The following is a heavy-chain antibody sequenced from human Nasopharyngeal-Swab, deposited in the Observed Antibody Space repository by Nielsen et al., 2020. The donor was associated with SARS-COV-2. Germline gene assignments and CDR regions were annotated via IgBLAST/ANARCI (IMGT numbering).Heavy chain of an antibody. J-gene: IGHJ4*02. Sequence: GGSLRLSCAASGFTFSSYGMHWVRQAPGKGLEWVAVISYDGSNKYYADSVKGRFTISRDNSKNTLYLQMNSLRAEDTAVYYCARAFGFGGVDYWGQGTLVTVSS. CDR3: ARAFGFGGVDY. CDR1: GFTFSSYG. CDR2: ISYDGSNK. D-gene: IGHD3-16*01. V-gene: IGHV3-30*03.